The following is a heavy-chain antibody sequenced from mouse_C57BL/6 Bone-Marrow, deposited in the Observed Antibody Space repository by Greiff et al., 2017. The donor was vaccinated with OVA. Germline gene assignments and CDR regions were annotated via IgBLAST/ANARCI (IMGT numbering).Heavy chain of an antibody. Sequence: VQLQQSGAELAKPGASVKLSCKASGYTFTSYWMHWVKPRPGQGLEWIGYINPSSGYTKYNQKFKDKATLTADKSSSTPYMQLSRLTYEDSAVYYCAREGGVYDAGYYFDYWGQGTTLTVSA. V-gene: IGHV1-7*01. CDR3: AREGGVYDAGYYFDY. J-gene: IGHJ2*01. D-gene: IGHD2-12*01. CDR2: INPSSGYT. CDR1: GYTFTSYW.